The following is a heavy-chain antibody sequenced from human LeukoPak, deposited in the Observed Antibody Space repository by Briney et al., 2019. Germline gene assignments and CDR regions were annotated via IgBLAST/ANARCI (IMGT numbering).Heavy chain of an antibody. J-gene: IGHJ6*02. CDR1: GFTFSSYA. CDR3: ARDPLGIGDFDWLSLLYGMDV. Sequence: GSLRLSCAASGFTFSSYAMHWVRQAPGKGLEWVAVISYDGSNKYYADSVKGRFTISRDNSKNTLYLQMNSLRAEDTAVYYCARDPLGIGDFDWLSLLYGMDVWGQGTTVTVSS. D-gene: IGHD3-9*01. V-gene: IGHV3-30-3*01. CDR2: ISYDGSNK.